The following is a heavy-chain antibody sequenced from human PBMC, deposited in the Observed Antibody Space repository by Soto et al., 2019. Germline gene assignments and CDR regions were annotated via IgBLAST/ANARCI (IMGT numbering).Heavy chain of an antibody. CDR3: ARDRVAGIWGDALDI. CDR1: GYTFTNHG. CDR2: INPYNANT. V-gene: IGHV1-18*04. D-gene: IGHD3-16*01. Sequence: VASVKVSCKTSGYTFTNHGINWVRQAPGQGLEWMGWINPYNANTNYAQKLQGRVTMTTDTSTSTAYMDLRSLTSDDTAVYYCARDRVAGIWGDALDIWGQGAMVTVSS. J-gene: IGHJ3*02.